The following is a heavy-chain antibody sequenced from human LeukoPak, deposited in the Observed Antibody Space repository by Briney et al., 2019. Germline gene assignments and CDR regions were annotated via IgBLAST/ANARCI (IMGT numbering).Heavy chain of an antibody. CDR2: TRSGGET. Sequence: ARSLRPSCVAYGFTSTKYAMNWVRQAPGQGLGWVSLTRSGGETYYVDSVKGRFTISRDNSKTTLYLQMNSLRAEDTAVYYCAKARGSTYRTYYFYYWGQGTLVTVSS. CDR1: GFTSTKYA. V-gene: IGHV3-23*01. J-gene: IGHJ4*02. CDR3: AKARGSTYRTYYFYY. D-gene: IGHD3-10*01.